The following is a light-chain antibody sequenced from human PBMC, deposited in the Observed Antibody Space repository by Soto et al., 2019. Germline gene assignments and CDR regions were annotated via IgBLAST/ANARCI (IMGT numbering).Light chain of an antibody. CDR1: PSISSW. J-gene: IGKJ1*01. CDR2: KAS. V-gene: IGKV1-5*03. CDR3: QQYDHDSWT. Sequence: DIQMTQSPSTLSASVGDSVIITCRASPSISSWFAWYQQKPGKAPNLLIYKASALKSGVPSRFSGSGSGTEFTLPISSLQTDYCATYCQQYDHDSWTFGQGTKVEIK.